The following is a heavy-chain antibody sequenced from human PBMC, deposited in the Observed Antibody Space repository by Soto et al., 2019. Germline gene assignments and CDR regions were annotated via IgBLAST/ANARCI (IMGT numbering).Heavy chain of an antibody. CDR1: GGSISSSSYY. Sequence: PSETLSLTCTVSGGSISSSSYYWGWIRQPPGKGLEWIGSIYYSGSTYYNPSLKSRVTISVDTSKNQFSLKLSSVTAADTAVYYCARHLPSEVLWFGEPDGGWFDPWGQGTLVTVSS. V-gene: IGHV4-39*01. CDR3: ARHLPSEVLWFGEPDGGWFDP. CDR2: IYYSGST. J-gene: IGHJ5*02. D-gene: IGHD3-10*01.